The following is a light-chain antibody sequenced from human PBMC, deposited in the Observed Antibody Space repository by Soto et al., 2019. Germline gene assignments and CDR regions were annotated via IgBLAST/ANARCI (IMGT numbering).Light chain of an antibody. Sequence: DIVMTQSPDSLAVSLGERATMNCKCSRSVLYKSNNKNHLAWYQQKPGQPPKLLIYWASTRESGVPDRFSGGGSGTDFTLTISSLQAEDVAIYYCQQYYTTPSITFGQGTRLEIK. J-gene: IGKJ5*01. V-gene: IGKV4-1*01. CDR1: RSVLYKSNNKNH. CDR2: WAS. CDR3: QQYYTTPSIT.